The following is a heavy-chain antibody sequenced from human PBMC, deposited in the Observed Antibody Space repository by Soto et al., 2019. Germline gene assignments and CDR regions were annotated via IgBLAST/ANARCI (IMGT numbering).Heavy chain of an antibody. V-gene: IGHV4-39*01. Sequence: SVTLSVPCSVSDGSISSSTYYWVLIRQSPGKGLEWIGRVYKSGGTYYNPSLKSRVSMSVDTPNNQFSLKINSVTAADTALYYYARQHDAGYYSDFLGQGIPVTVSS. CDR3: ARQHDAGYYSDF. CDR2: VYKSGGT. CDR1: DGSISSSTYY. J-gene: IGHJ4*02.